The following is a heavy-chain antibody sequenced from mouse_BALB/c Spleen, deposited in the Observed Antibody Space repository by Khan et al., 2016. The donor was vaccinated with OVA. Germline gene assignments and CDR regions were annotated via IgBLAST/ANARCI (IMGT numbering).Heavy chain of an antibody. CDR2: ILPGSGST. V-gene: IGHV1-9*01. CDR1: GYTFSIYW. Sequence: QIQLVQSGAELMKPGASVKISCKATGYTFSIYWIEWVKRRPGHGLEWIGEILPGSGSTNYNEKFKGKATFTADTSSNTAYMQLSSLTSEDSAIYYCARYYGSSGAYWGQGTLVTVSA. D-gene: IGHD1-1*01. CDR3: ARYYGSSGAY. J-gene: IGHJ3*01.